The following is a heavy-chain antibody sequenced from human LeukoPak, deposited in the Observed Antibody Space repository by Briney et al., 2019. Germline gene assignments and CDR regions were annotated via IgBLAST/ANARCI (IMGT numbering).Heavy chain of an antibody. V-gene: IGHV3-21*01. CDR3: ARLGSSWQLDY. D-gene: IGHD6-13*01. J-gene: IGHJ4*02. Sequence: GGALRLSCAAPGFTFSSYSMNWVRQAPGKGLEWVSSISSSSSYIYYADSMKGRFTITRDNANNSLYLQMNSLTAEATAVYYCARLGSSWQLDYWGPGTLVTVSS. CDR2: ISSSSSYI. CDR1: GFTFSSYS.